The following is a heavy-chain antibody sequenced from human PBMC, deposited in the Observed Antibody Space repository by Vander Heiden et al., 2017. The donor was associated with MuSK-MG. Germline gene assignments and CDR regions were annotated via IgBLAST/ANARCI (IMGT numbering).Heavy chain of an antibody. CDR3: SRGGLVPAADNDNDAFDT. CDR2: VNPTSGRT. CDR1: GYTFTSRY. Sequence: QVQLVQSGPEVRRPGTSVHISCEASGYTFTSRYLHWVRQAPGHGLEWMAVVNPTSGRTVYAEKFQDRVTLTRDTSTNTVYVDLHNLSSEDTAVYYCSRGGLVPAADNDNDAFDTWGQGTLVVVSS. D-gene: IGHD2-2*01. J-gene: IGHJ3*02. V-gene: IGHV1-46*01.